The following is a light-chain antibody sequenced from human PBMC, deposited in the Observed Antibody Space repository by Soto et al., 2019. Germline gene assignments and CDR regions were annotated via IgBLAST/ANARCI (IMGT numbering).Light chain of an antibody. V-gene: IGLV2-8*01. CDR1: RSDVGGYNY. Sequence: QSVLTQPPSASGSPGQSVTISCAGTRSDVGGYNYVSWYQQYPGKVPKLMIYEVSERPSGVPDRFSGSKSGNTAFLTVSGLQAEDEADHYCLLYADTAYVFGAGTKVT. J-gene: IGLJ1*01. CDR3: LLYADTAYV. CDR2: EVS.